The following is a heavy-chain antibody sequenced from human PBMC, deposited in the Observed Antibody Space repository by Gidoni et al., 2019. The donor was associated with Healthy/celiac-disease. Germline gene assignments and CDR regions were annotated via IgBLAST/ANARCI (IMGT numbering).Heavy chain of an antibody. CDR1: GAPFSRHA. V-gene: IGHV1-69*01. D-gene: IGHD4-17*01. J-gene: IGHJ4*02. Sequence: QLQLLQSGAEVKKPGSSVKGSCTASGAPFSRHAISWVRQAPGQGLEWMGGIIPIFGTANYAQKCQGRVTITADESTSTAYMELSSLRSEDTAVYYCARALRMTTVTTLSTFDYWGQGTLVTVSS. CDR3: ARALRMTTVTTLSTFDY. CDR2: IIPIFGTA.